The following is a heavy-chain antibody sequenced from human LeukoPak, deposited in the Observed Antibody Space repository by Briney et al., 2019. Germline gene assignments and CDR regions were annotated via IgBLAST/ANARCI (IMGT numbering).Heavy chain of an antibody. CDR2: ISSSGSTI. Sequence: GGALRLSCAASGFTFSDYYMSWIRQAPGKGLEWVSYISSSGSTIYYAASVKGRFTISRDNAKNSLYLQMNSLRAEDTAVYYCAREGLLSEYYDSTFDYWGQGTLVTVSS. D-gene: IGHD3-22*01. CDR3: AREGLLSEYYDSTFDY. J-gene: IGHJ4*02. CDR1: GFTFSDYY. V-gene: IGHV3-11*01.